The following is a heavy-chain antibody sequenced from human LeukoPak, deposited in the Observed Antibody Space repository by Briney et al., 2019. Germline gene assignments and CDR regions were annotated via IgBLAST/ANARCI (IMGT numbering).Heavy chain of an antibody. Sequence: ASVKVSCKASGYTFTDYYMYWVRQAPGQGLEYMGWINPNSGGTNYAQKFQGRVTMTRDTSISTAYMELSSLRSDDTAMYYCARGARTTGIPYDYWGQGILVTVSS. CDR3: ARGARTTGIPYDY. D-gene: IGHD6-13*01. CDR1: GYTFTDYY. CDR2: INPNSGGT. V-gene: IGHV1-2*02. J-gene: IGHJ4*02.